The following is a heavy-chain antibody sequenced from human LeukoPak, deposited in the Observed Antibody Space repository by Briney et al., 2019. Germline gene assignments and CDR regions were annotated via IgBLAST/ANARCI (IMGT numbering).Heavy chain of an antibody. J-gene: IGHJ4*02. V-gene: IGHV3-43*02. CDR3: ARYCSSTSRAQGDY. CDR1: GFTSDDYA. CDR2: ISGDGGST. Sequence: PGGSLRLSCAASGFTSDDYAMHWVRHARGEGLEWVSLISGDGGSTYYADSVKGRFTISRDNSKNSLYLQMNSLRAEDTALYYCARYCSSTSRAQGDYWGQGTLVTVSS. D-gene: IGHD2-2*01.